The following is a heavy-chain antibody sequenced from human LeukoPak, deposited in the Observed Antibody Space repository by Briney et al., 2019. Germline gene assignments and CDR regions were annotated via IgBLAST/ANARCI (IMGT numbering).Heavy chain of an antibody. CDR1: TFNFSDYG. V-gene: IGHV3-30*03. CDR3: ARGSGSYDY. J-gene: IGHJ4*02. D-gene: IGHD1-26*01. CDR2: ISYDGRTK. Sequence: GGSLRLSCGDSTFNFSDYGMHWVRQAPGKGLEWLALISYDGRTKFYADSLKGRFTISRDISKNTLYLQMNSLRVEDTAVYYCARGSGSYDYWGQGTLVTVSS.